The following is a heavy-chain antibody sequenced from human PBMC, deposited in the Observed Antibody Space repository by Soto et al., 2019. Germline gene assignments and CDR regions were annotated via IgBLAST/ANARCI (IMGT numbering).Heavy chain of an antibody. V-gene: IGHV3-30*18. J-gene: IGHJ4*02. CDR1: GFTFSSYG. Sequence: QVQLVESGGGVVQPGRSLRLSCAASGFTFSSYGMHWVRQAPGKGLEWVAVISYDGSNKYYADSVKGRFTISRDNSKNTLYLQMNSLRAEDTDVYYCAKGPLGDFWSGYKPADFDYWGQGTLVTVSS. CDR3: AKGPLGDFWSGYKPADFDY. CDR2: ISYDGSNK. D-gene: IGHD3-3*01.